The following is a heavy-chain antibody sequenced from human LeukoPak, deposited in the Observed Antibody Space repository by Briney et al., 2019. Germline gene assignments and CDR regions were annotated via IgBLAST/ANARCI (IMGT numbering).Heavy chain of an antibody. J-gene: IGHJ3*02. V-gene: IGHV1-69*13. CDR1: GGTFSSYA. CDR3: ARATSYYYGSGSYYYDVFDI. Sequence: SVKVSCKASGGTFSSYAISWVRQAPGQGLEWMGGIIPIFGTANYAQKFQGRVTITADESTSTAYMELSSLRSEDTAVYYCARATSYYYGSGSYYYDVFDIWGQGTMVTVSS. D-gene: IGHD3-10*01. CDR2: IIPIFGTA.